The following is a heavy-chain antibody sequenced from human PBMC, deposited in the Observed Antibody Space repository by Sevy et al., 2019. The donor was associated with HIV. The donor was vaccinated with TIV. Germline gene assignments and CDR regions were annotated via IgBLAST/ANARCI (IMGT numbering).Heavy chain of an antibody. CDR2: ISYDGSNK. V-gene: IGHV3-30-3*01. CDR1: GFTFSSYA. Sequence: GGSLRLSCAASGFTFSSYAMHWVRQAPGKGLEWVAVISYDGSNKYYADSVKGRFTISRDNSKNTLYLQMNSLRAEETAVYYCAREYYDYVWGSYRSRGWFDPWGQGTLVTVSS. CDR3: AREYYDYVWGSYRSRGWFDP. D-gene: IGHD3-16*02. J-gene: IGHJ5*02.